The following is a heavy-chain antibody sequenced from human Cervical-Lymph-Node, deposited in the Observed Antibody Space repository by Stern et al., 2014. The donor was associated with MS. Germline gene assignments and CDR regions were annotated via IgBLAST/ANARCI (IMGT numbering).Heavy chain of an antibody. CDR2: IWYDGSNI. V-gene: IGHV3-33*01. CDR3: ARQLTGRYCGGEDV. J-gene: IGHJ3*01. Sequence: VQLEESGGGVVHPGKSLRLSCAAPTFTLSIYEMHWVRQAPGKGLEWEAVIWYDGSNIHYADSVKGRFTVSRDNVNNRLYLQMNSLRVEDTAVYFCARQLTGRYCGGEDVWGQGTRVTVSS. D-gene: IGHD2-21*01. CDR1: TFTLSIYE.